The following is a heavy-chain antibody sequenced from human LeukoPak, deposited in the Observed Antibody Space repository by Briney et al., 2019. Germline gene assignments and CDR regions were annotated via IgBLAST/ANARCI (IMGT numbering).Heavy chain of an antibody. J-gene: IGHJ4*02. D-gene: IGHD2-2*01. Sequence: GGSLRLSCAASGFTFSSYEMNWVRQAPGKGLEWVSYISSSGSTIYYADSVKGRFTISRDNAKNSLYLQMNSLRAEDTAVYYCAREQDIVVVPAAIPDYWGQGTLVTVSS. V-gene: IGHV3-48*03. CDR1: GFTFSSYE. CDR3: AREQDIVVVPAAIPDY. CDR2: ISSSGSTI.